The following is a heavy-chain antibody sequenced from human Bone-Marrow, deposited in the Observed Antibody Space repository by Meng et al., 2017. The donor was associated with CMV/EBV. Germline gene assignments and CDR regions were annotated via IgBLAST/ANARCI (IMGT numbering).Heavy chain of an antibody. D-gene: IGHD3-3*01. Sequence: ASVKVSCKASGYTFTSYDINWVRQATGQGLEWMGWMNPNSGNTGYAQKFQGRVTITRNTSISTAYMELSSLRSEDTAVYYCAKLRLLRPQYGMDVWGQGTTVTVSS. J-gene: IGHJ6*02. CDR1: GYTFTSYD. CDR3: AKLRLLRPQYGMDV. V-gene: IGHV1-8*03. CDR2: MNPNSGNT.